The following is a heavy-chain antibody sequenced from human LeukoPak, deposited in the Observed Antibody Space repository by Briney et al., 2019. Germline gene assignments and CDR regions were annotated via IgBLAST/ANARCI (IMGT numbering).Heavy chain of an antibody. V-gene: IGHV3-33*01. Sequence: GGSLRLSCAASGFTFSSYGMHWVRQAPGKGLEWVAVIWYDGSNKYYADSVKGRFTISRDNSKNTLYLQMNSLRAEDTAVYYCARVRAHPLNRSRVVGDYWGQGTLVTVSS. CDR3: ARVRAHPLNRSRVVGDY. J-gene: IGHJ4*02. CDR2: IWYDGSNK. CDR1: GFTFSSYG. D-gene: IGHD2/OR15-2a*01.